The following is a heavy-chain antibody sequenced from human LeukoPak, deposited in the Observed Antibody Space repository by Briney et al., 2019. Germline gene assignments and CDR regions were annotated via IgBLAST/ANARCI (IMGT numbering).Heavy chain of an antibody. CDR3: ARDVGYCSSTSCRAASAAAWFDP. Sequence: GASVKVSCKASGYTFTSYDINWVRQATGQGLEWMGWMNPNSGNTGYAQKFQGRVTMTRNTSISTAYMELSSLRSEDTAVYYCARDVGYCSSTSCRAASAAAWFDPWGQGTLVTVSS. V-gene: IGHV1-8*01. J-gene: IGHJ5*02. CDR2: MNPNSGNT. D-gene: IGHD2-2*01. CDR1: GYTFTSYD.